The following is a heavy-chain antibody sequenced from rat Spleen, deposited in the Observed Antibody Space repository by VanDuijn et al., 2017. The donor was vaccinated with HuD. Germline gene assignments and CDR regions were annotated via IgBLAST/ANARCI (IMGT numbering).Heavy chain of an antibody. Sequence: EVQLVESGGGLVQPGRSLKLSCVASGFTFNNCDMAWVRQAPKKGLEWVATIIYDGSSTYYRDSVKGRFTISRDNAKSTLYLQMDSLRSEDTATYYCARTSRVSFNWFAYWGQGTLVTVSS. J-gene: IGHJ3*01. V-gene: IGHV5-7*01. CDR1: GFTFNNCD. D-gene: IGHD1-4*01. CDR3: ARTSRVSFNWFAY. CDR2: IIYDGSST.